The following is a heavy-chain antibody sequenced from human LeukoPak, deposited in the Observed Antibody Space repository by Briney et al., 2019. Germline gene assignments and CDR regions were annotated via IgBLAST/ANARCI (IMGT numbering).Heavy chain of an antibody. CDR1: GYTFINYA. CDR3: ARAVVDGGATVFDY. J-gene: IGHJ4*02. Sequence: ASVKVSCKASGYTFINYAMNWVRQAPGQGLEWMGWINTNTGNPTYAQGFTGRFVFSLDTSVSTAYLQISSLKAEDTAVYYCARAVVDGGATVFDYWGQGTLVTVSS. CDR2: INTNTGNP. D-gene: IGHD1-26*01. V-gene: IGHV7-4-1*02.